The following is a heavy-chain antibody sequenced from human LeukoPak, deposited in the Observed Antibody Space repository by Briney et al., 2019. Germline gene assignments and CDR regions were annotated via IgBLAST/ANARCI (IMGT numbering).Heavy chain of an antibody. CDR2: IYYSGST. J-gene: IGHJ4*02. CDR1: GGSISSYY. CDR3: ARIAVNYYDSSGYYFDY. Sequence: KTSETLSLTCTVSGGSISSYYWSWIRQPPGKGLEWIGYIYYSGSTNYNPSLKSRVTISVDTSKNQLSLKLSSVTAADTAVYYCARIAVNYYDSSGYYFDYWGQGTLVTVSS. D-gene: IGHD3-22*01. V-gene: IGHV4-59*01.